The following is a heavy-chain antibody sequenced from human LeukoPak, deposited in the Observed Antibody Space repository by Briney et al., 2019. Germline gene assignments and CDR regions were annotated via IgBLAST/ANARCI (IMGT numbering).Heavy chain of an antibody. CDR1: GGSISSYY. V-gene: IGHV4-59*08. CDR3: ARQGSNYVHDAFDI. D-gene: IGHD4-11*01. CDR2: IYYSGST. J-gene: IGHJ3*02. Sequence: SETLSLTCTVSGGSISSYYWSWIRQPPGKGLEWIGYIYYSGSTNYNRSLKSRVTISVDTSKNQFSLKLSSVTAADTAVYYCARQGSNYVHDAFDIWGQGTMVTVSS.